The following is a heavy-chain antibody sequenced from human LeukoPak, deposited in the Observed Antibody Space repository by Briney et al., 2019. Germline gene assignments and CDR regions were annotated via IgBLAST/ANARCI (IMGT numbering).Heavy chain of an antibody. J-gene: IGHJ3*02. CDR3: ARPSGSYSLDAFDI. CDR1: GGSISSYY. D-gene: IGHD1-26*01. V-gene: IGHV4-59*01. CDR2: IYYSGST. Sequence: SETLSLTCTVSGGSISSYYWSWIRQPPGKGLEWIGYIYYSGSTKYNPFLKSRVTISVETSKNQFSLKLSSVTAADTAVYYCARPSGSYSLDAFDIWGQGTMVTVSS.